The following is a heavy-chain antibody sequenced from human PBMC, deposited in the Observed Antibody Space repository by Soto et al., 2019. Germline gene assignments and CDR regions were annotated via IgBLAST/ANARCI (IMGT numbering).Heavy chain of an antibody. J-gene: IGHJ6*02. V-gene: IGHV1-3*01. CDR2: INAGNGNT. Sequence: ASVKVSCKTSGYTFTSYAIHWVRQAPGQRLEWMGWINAGNGNTKYSQKFEGRVTITRAKSASTAYMEVSSLTSEDTAVYYCTRGDFWSGYRPDYYGMGVWGQGTTVTVSS. CDR3: TRGDFWSGYRPDYYGMGV. D-gene: IGHD3-3*01. CDR1: GYTFTSYA.